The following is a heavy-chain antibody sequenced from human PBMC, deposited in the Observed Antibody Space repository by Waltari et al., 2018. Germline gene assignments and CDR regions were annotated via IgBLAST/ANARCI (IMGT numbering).Heavy chain of an antibody. CDR1: GFTVSSNY. J-gene: IGHJ4*02. CDR3: AIGDYYDRLDY. Sequence: EVQLVESGGGLIQPGGSLRLSCAASGFTVSSNYMSWVRQAPRKGLEWFSVIYSGGSTYYADSVKGRFTISRDNSKNTLYLQMNSLRAEDTAVYYCAIGDYYDRLDYWGQGTLVTVSS. CDR2: IYSGGST. D-gene: IGHD3-22*01. V-gene: IGHV3-53*01.